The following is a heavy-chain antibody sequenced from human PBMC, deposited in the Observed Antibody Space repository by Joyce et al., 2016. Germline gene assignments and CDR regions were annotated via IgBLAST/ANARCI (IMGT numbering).Heavy chain of an antibody. Sequence: QMQLQQWGAGLLKPSETLSLTCAVYDGSFSGYSWTWFRQSPGRGLEWSGEINHKGSSNYNPSLKNRVIISVHTSKNQFSLKLISVTAADTAQYYCARGARSRVTIFGVALGGIPVPGYYFDSWGQGTLVTVSS. CDR2: INHKGSS. V-gene: IGHV4-34*01. J-gene: IGHJ4*02. CDR3: ARGARSRVTIFGVALGGIPVPGYYFDS. D-gene: IGHD3-3*01. CDR1: DGSFSGYS.